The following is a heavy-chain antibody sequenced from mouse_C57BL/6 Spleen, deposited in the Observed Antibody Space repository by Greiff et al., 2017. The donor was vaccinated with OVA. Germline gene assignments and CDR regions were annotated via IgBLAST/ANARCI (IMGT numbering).Heavy chain of an antibody. CDR1: GYTFTSYW. CDR2: IDPSDSYT. V-gene: IGHV1-50*01. D-gene: IGHD2-2*01. Sequence: QVQLQQPGAELVKPGASVKLSCKASGYTFTSYWMQWVKQRPGQGLEWIGEIDPSDSYTNYNQKFKGKATLTVDTSSSTAYMQLSSLTSEDSAVYYCARSGYGYDYYAMDYWGQGTSVTVSS. CDR3: ARSGYGYDYYAMDY. J-gene: IGHJ4*01.